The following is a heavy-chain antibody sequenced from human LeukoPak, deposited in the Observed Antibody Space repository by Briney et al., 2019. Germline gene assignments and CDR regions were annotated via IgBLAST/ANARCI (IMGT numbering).Heavy chain of an antibody. Sequence: GGSLRLSCAASGFIFSNYGMHWVRQAPGKGLEWVAIIWCDGSNKYYADSVKGRFTISRDQSKNTLYLQMDTLRAEDTAVYYCARGRTTVTTQYFDYCGQGTLVTVSS. CDR2: IWCDGSNK. CDR1: GFIFSNYG. V-gene: IGHV3-33*01. D-gene: IGHD4-17*01. J-gene: IGHJ4*02. CDR3: ARGRTTVTTQYFDY.